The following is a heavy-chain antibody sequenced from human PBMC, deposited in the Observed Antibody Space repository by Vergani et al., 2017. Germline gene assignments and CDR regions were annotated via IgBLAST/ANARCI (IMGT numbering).Heavy chain of an antibody. J-gene: IGHJ3*02. CDR3: AREYPYSDSAGDSFDI. CDR1: GFTFSSYE. D-gene: IGHD6-13*01. Sequence: EVQLVESGGGLVQPGGSLRLSCAASGFTFSSYEMHWVRQAPGKGLEWVSYISSSGSTIYNADSVKGRFTISRDNAKNSLFLQMNSLRGEDTAVDYCAREYPYSDSAGDSFDIWGQGTMVTVSS. CDR2: ISSSGSTI. V-gene: IGHV3-48*03.